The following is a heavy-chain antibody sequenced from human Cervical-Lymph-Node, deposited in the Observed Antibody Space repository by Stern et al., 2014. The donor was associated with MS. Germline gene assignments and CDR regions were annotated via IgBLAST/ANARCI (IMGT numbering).Heavy chain of an antibody. CDR1: GGSITTYY. CDR3: ARNAVLDY. D-gene: IGHD2-2*01. J-gene: IGHJ4*02. CDR2: FDHTGTT. V-gene: IGHV4-59*01. Sequence: VQLVESGPRLVKPSETLSLTCTVSGGSITTYYWNWIRQPPGKGLEWIGYFDHTGTTTYHPSLKSRVTISPDTSKNQLSLRLTAVTAADTAVYYCARNAVLDYWGQGILVTVSS.